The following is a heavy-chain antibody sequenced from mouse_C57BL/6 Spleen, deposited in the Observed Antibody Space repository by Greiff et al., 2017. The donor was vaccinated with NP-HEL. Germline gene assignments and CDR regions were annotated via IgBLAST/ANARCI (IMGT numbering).Heavy chain of an antibody. J-gene: IGHJ1*03. V-gene: IGHV5-9*01. CDR3: ASRIYYDYPYWYFDV. D-gene: IGHD2-4*01. Sequence: EVKVVESGGGLVKPGGSLKLSCAASGFTFSSYTMSWVRQTPEKRLEWVATISGGGGNPYYPDSVKGRFTSSRDTAKNTLYLQMSSLRSEDTALYYCASRIYYDYPYWYFDVWGTGTTVTVSS. CDR1: GFTFSSYT. CDR2: ISGGGGNP.